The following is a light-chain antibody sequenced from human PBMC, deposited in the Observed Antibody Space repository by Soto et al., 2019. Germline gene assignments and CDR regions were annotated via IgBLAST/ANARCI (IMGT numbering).Light chain of an antibody. J-gene: IGLJ2*01. V-gene: IGLV2-8*01. CDR1: SSDVGAYNY. CDR2: EVS. CDR3: SSYAASNV. Sequence: QSALTQPPSASGSPGQSVAISCTGTSSDVGAYNYVSWYQQHPGKAPKLMIYEVSKRPSGVPDRFSGSKSGNTASLTVSGLQGEDEADYFCSSYAASNVFGEGTKLTVL.